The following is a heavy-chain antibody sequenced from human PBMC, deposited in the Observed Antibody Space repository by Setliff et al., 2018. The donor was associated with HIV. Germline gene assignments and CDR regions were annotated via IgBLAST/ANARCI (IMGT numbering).Heavy chain of an antibody. CDR1: GFSFSRFG. CDR3: AVITGGGAFDF. D-gene: IGHD1-20*01. V-gene: IGHV3-33*01. J-gene: IGHJ3*01. Sequence: GGSLRLSCAASGFSFSRFGMHWVRQAPGKGLEWVAVIWFDGSKKDYVDSVKGRFTISRDNSKNTLYLQMNSLRAEDTAVYYCAVITGGGAFDFWGQGTMVTVSS. CDR2: IWFDGSKK.